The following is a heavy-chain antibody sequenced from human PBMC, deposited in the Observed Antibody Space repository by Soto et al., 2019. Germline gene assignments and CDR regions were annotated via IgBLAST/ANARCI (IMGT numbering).Heavy chain of an antibody. CDR2: ITGTGVSI. V-gene: IGHV3-23*01. D-gene: IGHD6-6*01. Sequence: EVQLLESGGGLVQPGGSLRLSCVASGFSFSGFAMSWVRQAPGKGLVWVSSITGTGVSIYYAESVRGRFTISRDNSKNTLYLQMSSLRAEDTARYYCAKDSIPYSSSYDLDHWGRGALVTVSS. J-gene: IGHJ4*02. CDR3: AKDSIPYSSSYDLDH. CDR1: GFSFSGFA.